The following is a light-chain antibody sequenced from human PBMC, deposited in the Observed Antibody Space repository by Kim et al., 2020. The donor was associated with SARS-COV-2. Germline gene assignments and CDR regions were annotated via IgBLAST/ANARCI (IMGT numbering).Light chain of an antibody. CDR2: GKN. J-gene: IGLJ2*01. CDR3: NSRDSNDNVV. Sequence: VALGQTVRITCQGDSLRSYYATWYQQKPGQAPILVIYGKNNRPSGIPDRFSGSSSGNTSSLTITGTQAGDETDYYCNSRDSNDNVVFGGGTQLTVL. CDR1: SLRSYY. V-gene: IGLV3-19*01.